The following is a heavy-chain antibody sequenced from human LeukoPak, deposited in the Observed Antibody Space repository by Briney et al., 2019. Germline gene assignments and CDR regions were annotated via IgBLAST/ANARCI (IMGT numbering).Heavy chain of an antibody. J-gene: IGHJ4*02. Sequence: ASVKVSCKASGYTFTSYYMHWVRQAPGQGLEWMGIINPSGGSTSYAQKFQGRVTMTRDTSTSTVYMELSSLRSEDTAVYYCARSPYYYDSSGYYPQYYFDYWGQGTLVTVSS. D-gene: IGHD3-22*01. CDR1: GYTFTSYY. V-gene: IGHV1-46*01. CDR3: ARSPYYYDSSGYYPQYYFDY. CDR2: INPSGGST.